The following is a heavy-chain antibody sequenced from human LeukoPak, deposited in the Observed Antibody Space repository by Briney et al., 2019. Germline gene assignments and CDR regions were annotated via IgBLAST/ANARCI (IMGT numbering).Heavy chain of an antibody. CDR2: INHSGST. D-gene: IGHD3-22*01. V-gene: IGHV4-34*01. CDR3: ARGNYDSSGYYLGYYYYGMDV. J-gene: IGHJ6*02. Sequence: PSETLSLTCAVYGGSFSGYYWSWIRQPPGKGLEWIGEINHSGSTNYNPSLKSRVTISVDTSKNQFSLKLSSVTAADTAVYYCARGNYDSSGYYLGYYYYGMDVWGQGTTVTVPS. CDR1: GGSFSGYY.